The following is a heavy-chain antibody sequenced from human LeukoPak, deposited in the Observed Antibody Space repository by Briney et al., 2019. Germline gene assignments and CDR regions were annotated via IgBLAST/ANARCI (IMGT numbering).Heavy chain of an antibody. D-gene: IGHD3-22*01. J-gene: IGHJ4*02. Sequence: GGSLRLSCAASGFTFSSYAMHWVRQAPGKGLEWVAVISYDGSNKYYADSVKGRFTISRDNSKNTLYLQMNSLRAEDTAVYYCARDRYYDSSGYPDSWGQGTLVTVSS. CDR1: GFTFSSYA. CDR2: ISYDGSNK. V-gene: IGHV3-30*04. CDR3: ARDRYYDSSGYPDS.